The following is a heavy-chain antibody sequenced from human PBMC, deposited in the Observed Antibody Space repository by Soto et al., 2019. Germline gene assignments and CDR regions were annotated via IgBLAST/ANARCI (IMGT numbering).Heavy chain of an antibody. Sequence: QVQLVESGGGVVQPGRSLRLSCAASGFTFSSYGMHWVRQAPGKGLEWVAVISYDGSNKYYADSVKGRFTISRDNSKNPLYLPMNSLSAEDTAVYYCAKGAPTYCSGGSCYGGYFDYWGQGTLVTVSS. CDR1: GFTFSSYG. V-gene: IGHV3-30*18. D-gene: IGHD2-15*01. J-gene: IGHJ4*02. CDR3: AKGAPTYCSGGSCYGGYFDY. CDR2: ISYDGSNK.